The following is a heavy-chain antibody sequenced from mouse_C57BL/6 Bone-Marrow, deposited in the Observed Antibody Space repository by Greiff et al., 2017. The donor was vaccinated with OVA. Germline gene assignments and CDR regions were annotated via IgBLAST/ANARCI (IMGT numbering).Heavy chain of an antibody. CDR1: GFNIKDDY. CDR3: TTASLFAY. D-gene: IGHD6-1*01. V-gene: IGHV14-4*01. J-gene: IGHJ3*01. Sequence: EVQRVESGAELVRPGASVKLSCTASGFNIKDDYMHWVKQRPEQGLEWIGWIDPENGDTEYASKFQGKATITADTSSNTAYLQLSSLTSEDTAVYYCTTASLFAYWGQGTLVTVSA. CDR2: IDPENGDT.